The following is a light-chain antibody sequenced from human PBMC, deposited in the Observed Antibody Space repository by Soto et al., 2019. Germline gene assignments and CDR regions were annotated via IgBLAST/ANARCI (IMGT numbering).Light chain of an antibody. CDR1: QSISSY. CDR2: AAS. V-gene: IGKV1-39*01. J-gene: IGKJ1*01. Sequence: DIPMTQSPSSLSASVGDRVTITCRASQSISSYLTWYQQKPVKAPKLLIYAASSLQSGVPSRFSGCGSGTDFTLTISSLQPEDFATYYCQQSYSTPRTFGQGTKVEIK. CDR3: QQSYSTPRT.